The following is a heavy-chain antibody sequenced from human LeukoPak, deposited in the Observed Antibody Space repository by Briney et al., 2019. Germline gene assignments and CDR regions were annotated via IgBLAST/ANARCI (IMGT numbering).Heavy chain of an antibody. D-gene: IGHD2-15*01. CDR1: GFTFDDYA. J-gene: IGHJ4*02. CDR3: GKASRVVVQNPDFDY. V-gene: IGHV3-43D*04. CDR2: ISWDGGST. Sequence: GGSLRLSCAASGFTFDDYAMHWVRQAPGKGLEWVSLISWDGGSTYYADSVKGRFTISRDNSKNSLYLQMNSLRAEDTALYYCGKASRVVVQNPDFDYWGQGTLVTVSS.